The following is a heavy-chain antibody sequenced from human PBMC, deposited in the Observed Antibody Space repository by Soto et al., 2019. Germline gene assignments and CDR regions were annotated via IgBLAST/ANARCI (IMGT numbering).Heavy chain of an antibody. J-gene: IGHJ4*02. V-gene: IGHV4-39*02. CDR1: GGSITSSIYY. Sequence: SETLSLTCTVSGGSITSSIYYWGWIRQPPGKGLEWIGSIDNSGSTYYNPSLKSRVTISVDTSKNHFSLKLGSVTAADTALYYCARSRYTGTYSGRFLDYWGQGSLVTVSS. CDR2: IDNSGST. CDR3: ARSRYTGTYSGRFLDY. D-gene: IGHD1-26*01.